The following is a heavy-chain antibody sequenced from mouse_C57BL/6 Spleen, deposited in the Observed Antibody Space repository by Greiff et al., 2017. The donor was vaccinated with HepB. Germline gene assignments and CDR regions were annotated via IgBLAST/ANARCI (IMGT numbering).Heavy chain of an antibody. D-gene: IGHD4-1*01. J-gene: IGHJ2*01. CDR1: GFSLSTSGMG. CDR2: IYWDDDK. Sequence: VKLMESGPGILQSSQTLSLTCSFSGFSLSTSGMGVRWIRQPSGKGLEWLAHIYWDDDKRYNPSLKSRLTISKDTSRNQVFLKITSVDTADTATYYCARSNWDGSFDYWGQGTTLTVSS. CDR3: ARSNWDGSFDY. V-gene: IGHV8-12*01.